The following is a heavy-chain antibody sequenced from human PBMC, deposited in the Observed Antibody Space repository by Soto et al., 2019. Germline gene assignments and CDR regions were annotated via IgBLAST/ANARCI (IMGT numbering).Heavy chain of an antibody. J-gene: IGHJ4*02. CDR3: ANVDSSGYYSLYYFDY. CDR1: GFTFSSYA. D-gene: IGHD3-22*01. CDR2: ISGSGGST. Sequence: EVQLLESGGGLVQPGGSLRLSCAASGFTFSSYAMSWVRQAPGKGLEWVSAISGSGGSTYYADSVKGRFTISRDNSKNTLYLQMNSLRAEDTAVYYCANVDSSGYYSLYYFDYWGQGTLVTVSS. V-gene: IGHV3-23*01.